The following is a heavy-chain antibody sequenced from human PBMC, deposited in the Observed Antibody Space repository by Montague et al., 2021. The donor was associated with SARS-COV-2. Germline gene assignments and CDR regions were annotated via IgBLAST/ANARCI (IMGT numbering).Heavy chain of an antibody. V-gene: IGHV4-34*01. Sequence: SETLSLTCAVYGGSFSGYYWSWIRQPPGTGLEWIGEINHSGSTNYNPSLKSRVTISVDTSKNQFSLKLSSVTAADTAVYYCARGTYSSSWYGNKNWFDPWGQGTLVTVSS. CDR3: ARGTYSSSWYGNKNWFDP. J-gene: IGHJ5*02. CDR2: INHSGST. D-gene: IGHD6-13*01. CDR1: GGSFSGYY.